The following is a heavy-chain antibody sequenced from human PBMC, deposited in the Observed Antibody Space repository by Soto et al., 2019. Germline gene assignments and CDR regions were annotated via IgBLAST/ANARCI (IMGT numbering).Heavy chain of an antibody. J-gene: IGHJ5*02. CDR3: ARRPRITMIVVVSPGWFDP. V-gene: IGHV4-34*01. CDR2: INHSGST. CDR1: GGSFSGYY. D-gene: IGHD3-22*01. Sequence: LSLTCAVYGGSFSGYYWSWIRQPPGKGLEWIGEINHSGSTNYNPSLKSRVTISVDTSKNQFSLKLSSVTAADTAVYYCARRPRITMIVVVSPGWFDPWGQGTLVTVSS.